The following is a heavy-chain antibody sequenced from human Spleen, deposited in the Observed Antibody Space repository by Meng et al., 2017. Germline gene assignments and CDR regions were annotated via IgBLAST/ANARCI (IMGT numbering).Heavy chain of an antibody. V-gene: IGHV3-66*02. J-gene: IGHJ4*02. D-gene: IGHD3-10*01. CDR3: AREDYGSGSYYY. CDR2: IYTGGST. CDR1: GFTVSSNY. Sequence: GESLKISCAASGFTVSSNYMSWVRQAPGKGLEWVSIIYTGGSTYYADSVKGRFTISRDNSKNTLNLQMNSLRAEDTAVYYYAREDYGSGSYYYWGQGTLVTVSS.